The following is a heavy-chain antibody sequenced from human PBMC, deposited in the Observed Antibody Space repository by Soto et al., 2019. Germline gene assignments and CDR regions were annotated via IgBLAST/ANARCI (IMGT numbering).Heavy chain of an antibody. J-gene: IGHJ6*02. CDR2: IYYSGST. Sequence: PSETLSLTCTVSGGSISSGDYYWSWIRQPPGKGLEWTGYIYYSGSTYYNPSLKSRVTISVDTSKNQFSLKLSSVTAADTAVYYCARDQLVVVAATIHYYGMDVWGQGTTVTVSS. CDR1: GGSISSGDYY. D-gene: IGHD2-15*01. V-gene: IGHV4-30-4*01. CDR3: ARDQLVVVAATIHYYGMDV.